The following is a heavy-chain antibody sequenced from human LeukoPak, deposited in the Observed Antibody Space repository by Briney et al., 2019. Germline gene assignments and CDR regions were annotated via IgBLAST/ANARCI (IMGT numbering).Heavy chain of an antibody. Sequence: SETLSLTCTVSGGSISSYYRSWIRQPPGKGLEWIGYIYYSGSTNYNPSLKSRVTISVDTSKNQFSLKLSSVTAADTAVYFCARGPYSYDSSGAFDIWGQGTMVTVSS. V-gene: IGHV4-59*08. CDR3: ARGPYSYDSSGAFDI. D-gene: IGHD3-22*01. J-gene: IGHJ3*02. CDR1: GGSISSYY. CDR2: IYYSGST.